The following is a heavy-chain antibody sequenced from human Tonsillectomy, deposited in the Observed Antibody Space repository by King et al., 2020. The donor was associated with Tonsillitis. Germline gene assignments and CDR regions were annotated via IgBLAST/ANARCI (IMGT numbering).Heavy chain of an antibody. CDR1: GGSFSGYY. CDR3: ARTSLVERGAFDI. Sequence: VQLQQWGAGLLKPSETLSLTCAVYGGSFSGYYWSWIRQSPGKGLEWIGESNHSGSTNYNPSLKSRVTISVDTAKNQFSLKMNFVTAADTAVYYCARTSLVERGAFDIWGQGTMVTVSS. CDR2: SNHSGST. V-gene: IGHV4-34*01. D-gene: IGHD2-8*02. J-gene: IGHJ3*02.